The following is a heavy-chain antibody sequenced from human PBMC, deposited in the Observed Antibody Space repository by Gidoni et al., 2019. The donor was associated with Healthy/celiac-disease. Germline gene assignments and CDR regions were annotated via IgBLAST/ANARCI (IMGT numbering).Heavy chain of an antibody. CDR3: ARDLLSGYYYYAFDI. Sequence: QVQLVQSGAEVKKPGASVKVSCKASGYTFTSYYMHWVRQAPGQGLEWMGIINPSGGSTSYAQKFQGRVTMTRDTSTSTVYMELSSLRSEDTAVYYCARDLLSGYYYYAFDIWGQGTMVTVSS. D-gene: IGHD3-22*01. CDR1: GYTFTSYY. J-gene: IGHJ3*02. CDR2: INPSGGST. V-gene: IGHV1-46*03.